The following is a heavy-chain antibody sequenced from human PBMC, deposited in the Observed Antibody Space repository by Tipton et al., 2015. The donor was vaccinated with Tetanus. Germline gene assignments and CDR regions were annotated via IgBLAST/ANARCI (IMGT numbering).Heavy chain of an antibody. V-gene: IGHV4-59*01. D-gene: IGHD5/OR15-5a*01. J-gene: IGHJ4*02. Sequence: TLSLTCTVSGGSISTYHWNWIRQSPGKGLEWIGYIDYFGTTKYNPSLKSRVAMSVDTSKNQLSLKLSSVTSADTAVYYCARHEESTDYCDNWGQGTLVTVSS. CDR2: IDYFGTT. CDR3: ARHEESTDYCDN. CDR1: GGSISTYH.